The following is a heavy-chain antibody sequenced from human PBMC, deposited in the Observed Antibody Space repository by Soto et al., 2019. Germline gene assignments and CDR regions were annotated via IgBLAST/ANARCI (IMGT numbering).Heavy chain of an antibody. CDR1: GFTSSIYW. V-gene: IGHV3-74*01. J-gene: IGHJ4*02. D-gene: IGHD3-22*01. CDR2: INTDGGST. CDR3: ARPRYDSTGTPFDH. Sequence: EVQLVESGGGLVQPGGSLRLSCAASGFTSSIYWLHWVRQAPGKGLVWVSGINTDGGSTDYADSVKGRFIISRDNAKNTLYLQMNSLRAEDTAVYYCARPRYDSTGTPFDHWGLGTLVTVSS.